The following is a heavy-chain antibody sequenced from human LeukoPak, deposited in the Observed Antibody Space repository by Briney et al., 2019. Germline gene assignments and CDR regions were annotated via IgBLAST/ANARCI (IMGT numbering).Heavy chain of an antibody. V-gene: IGHV4-59*01. CDR1: GGSISSYY. J-gene: IGHJ3*01. Sequence: SETLSLTCTVSGGSISSYYWSWIRQPPGKGLEWIGYIYYSGSTNYNPSLKGRVTISEDTSKNQFSLYLSSVTAADTAVYYCARTSRQGYNYVVVFDLWGQGTMVTVSS. CDR3: ARTSRQGYNYVVVFDL. D-gene: IGHD5-24*01. CDR2: IYYSGST.